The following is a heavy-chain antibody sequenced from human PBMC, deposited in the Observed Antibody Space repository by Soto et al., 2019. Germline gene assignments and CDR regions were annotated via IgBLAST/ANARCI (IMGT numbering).Heavy chain of an antibody. CDR3: ARDRATYRITGTGHYYYGMDV. J-gene: IGHJ6*02. CDR1: GFTFSSYS. V-gene: IGHV3-21*01. Sequence: GGSLRLSCAASGFTFSSYSMNWVRQAPGKGLEWVSSISSSSSYIYYADSAKGRFTISRDNAKNSLYLQMNSLRAEDTAVYYCARDRATYRITGTGHYYYGMDVWGQGTTVTVSS. D-gene: IGHD1-20*01. CDR2: ISSSSSYI.